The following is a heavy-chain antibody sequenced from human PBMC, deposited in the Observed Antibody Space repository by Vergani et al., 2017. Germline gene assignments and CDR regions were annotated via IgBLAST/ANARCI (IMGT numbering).Heavy chain of an antibody. CDR1: VGSISSYY. Sequence: QVQLQESGPGLVKPSETLSLTCTVSVGSISSYYWSWIRQPPGKGLEWIGYIYYSGSTNYNPSLKSRVTIAVDTPKNQFSLKLSSVTAADTAVYYCARTPATVNYYYYGMDVWGQGTTVTVSS. CDR2: IYYSGST. D-gene: IGHD5-24*01. CDR3: ARTPATVNYYYYGMDV. J-gene: IGHJ6*02. V-gene: IGHV4-59*01.